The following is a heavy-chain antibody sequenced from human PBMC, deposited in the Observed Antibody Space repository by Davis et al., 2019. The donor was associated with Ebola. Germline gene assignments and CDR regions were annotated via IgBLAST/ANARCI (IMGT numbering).Heavy chain of an antibody. CDR2: IYPGDSDT. Sequence: GESLKISCKVSGDTFPTYWIGWVRQMPGKGLEWMGIIYPGDSDTRYSPSFQGQVTISADKSISTAYLQWSSLKASDTAMYYCARRGYCTNGVCYNPPYYFDYWGQGTLVTVSS. CDR1: GDTFPTYW. CDR3: ARRGYCTNGVCYNPPYYFDY. D-gene: IGHD2-8*01. J-gene: IGHJ4*02. V-gene: IGHV5-51*01.